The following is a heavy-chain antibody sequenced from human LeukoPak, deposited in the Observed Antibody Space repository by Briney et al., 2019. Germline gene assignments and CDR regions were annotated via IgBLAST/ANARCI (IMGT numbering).Heavy chain of an antibody. J-gene: IGHJ4*02. CDR3: ARSGRETYYYFDL. D-gene: IGHD1-26*01. CDR2: INPNSGGT. Sequence: GASVKVSCKASGYTFTGYYMHWVRQAPGQGLEWMGWINPNSGGTNYAQKFQGRVAMTRDTSISTAYMELSRLRSDDTAVYYCARSGRETYYYFDLWGQGTLVTVSS. CDR1: GYTFTGYY. V-gene: IGHV1-2*02.